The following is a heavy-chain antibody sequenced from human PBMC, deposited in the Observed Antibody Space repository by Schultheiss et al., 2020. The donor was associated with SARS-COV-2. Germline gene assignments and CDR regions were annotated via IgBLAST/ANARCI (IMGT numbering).Heavy chain of an antibody. J-gene: IGHJ5*02. CDR1: GGSFSGYY. CDR3: ARDRRAARLNWFDP. V-gene: IGHV4-34*01. Sequence: SETLSLTCAVYGGSFSGYYWSWISQPPGKGLEWIGEINHSGSTNYNPSLKSRVTISLDTSKNQFSLKLNSVTAADTAVYYCARDRRAARLNWFDPWGQGTLVTVSS. D-gene: IGHD6-13*01. CDR2: INHSGST.